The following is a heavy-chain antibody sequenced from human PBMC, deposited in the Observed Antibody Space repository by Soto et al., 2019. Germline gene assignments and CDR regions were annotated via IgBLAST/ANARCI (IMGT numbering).Heavy chain of an antibody. J-gene: IGHJ1*01. D-gene: IGHD3-22*01. Sequence: GEALKISCKGSGYSFTTYWIGWVRQMPGKGLEWMGIIYPGDSDTRYSPSFQGQVTISADQSISTAYLQCSSLKASDTAMYSYARGRSLTMIVVDIRRYLLAFWGQGSLVTGSS. V-gene: IGHV5-51*01. CDR2: IYPGDSDT. CDR1: GYSFTTYW. CDR3: ARGRSLTMIVVDIRRYLLAF.